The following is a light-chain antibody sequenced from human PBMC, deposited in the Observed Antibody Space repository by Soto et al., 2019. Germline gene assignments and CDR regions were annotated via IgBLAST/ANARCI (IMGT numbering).Light chain of an antibody. CDR1: QSVRGSY. V-gene: IGKV3D-20*02. J-gene: IGKJ5*01. CDR3: QQRNDWRRGT. CDR2: GAS. Sequence: SPGTVSLSTGERATLSCRASQSVRGSYLAWYQQSPGQAPRLLIQGASSRATGIPDRFTGSGSGTDFTLTISSLEPEDFAVYYCQQRNDWRRGTFGQGTRLEIK.